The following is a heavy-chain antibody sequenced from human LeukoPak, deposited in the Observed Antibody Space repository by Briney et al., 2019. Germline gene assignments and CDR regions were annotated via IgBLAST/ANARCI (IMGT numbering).Heavy chain of an antibody. D-gene: IGHD1-26*01. Sequence: GGSLRLSCAASGFTVSSNYMSWVRQAPGKGLEWVSVIYSGGSTYYADSVKGRFTISRDNSKNTLYLQMNSLRAEDTAVYYCAKVGQIVGAQHFDYWGQGTLVTVSS. CDR1: GFTVSSNY. CDR3: AKVGQIVGAQHFDY. V-gene: IGHV3-53*05. CDR2: IYSGGST. J-gene: IGHJ4*02.